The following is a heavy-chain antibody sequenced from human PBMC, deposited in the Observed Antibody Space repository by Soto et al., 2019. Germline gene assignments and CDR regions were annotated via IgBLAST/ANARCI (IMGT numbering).Heavy chain of an antibody. CDR1: GGSINNHY. Sequence: SETLSLTCTVSGGSINNHYWSWIRQPPGKGLEWIGYIYYTGSTNYNPSLESRVTMSVDTSKNRVSLNLTSLTAADTAMYYCAREVGDVSYCGGDCYSYFDYWGQGTLVTVSS. CDR2: IYYTGST. D-gene: IGHD2-21*02. CDR3: AREVGDVSYCGGDCYSYFDY. J-gene: IGHJ4*02. V-gene: IGHV4-59*11.